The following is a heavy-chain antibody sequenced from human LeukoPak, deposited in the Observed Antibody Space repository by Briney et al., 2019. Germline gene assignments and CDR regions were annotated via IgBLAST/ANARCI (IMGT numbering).Heavy chain of an antibody. D-gene: IGHD5-18*01. J-gene: IGHJ4*02. CDR1: GYSVTSYW. V-gene: IGHV5-10-1*01. CDR3: ASLSGVDTAMA. CDR2: IDPSDSYT. Sequence: GESLRISCKGSGYSVTSYWISCVRQMPGKGLERMGRIDPSDSYTNYTPSFQPHITISADKSISTALRQWSRLKASDTAMYYCASLSGVDTAMAWGQGNLVTASS.